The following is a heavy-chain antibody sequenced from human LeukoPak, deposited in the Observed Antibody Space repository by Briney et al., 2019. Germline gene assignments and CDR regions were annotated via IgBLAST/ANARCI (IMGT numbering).Heavy chain of an antibody. V-gene: IGHV4-61*02. CDR1: GGSISSGSYY. J-gene: IGHJ6*02. D-gene: IGHD3-3*01. CDR3: AREGYDFWSGYLGEPYYYYGMDV. CDR2: IYTSGST. Sequence: SETLSLTCTVSGGSISSGSYYWSWIRQPAGKGLEWIGRIYTSGSTNYNPSLKSRVTISVDASKNQFSLKLSSVTAADTAVYYCAREGYDFWSGYLGEPYYYYGMDVWGQGPTVTVSS.